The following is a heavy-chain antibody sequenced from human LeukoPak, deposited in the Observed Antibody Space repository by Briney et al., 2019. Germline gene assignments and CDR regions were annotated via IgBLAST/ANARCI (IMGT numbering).Heavy chain of an antibody. J-gene: IGHJ5*02. CDR2: ISSSSSYI. V-gene: IGHV3-21*01. Sequence: PGGSLRLSCAASGFTFSSYSMNWVRQAPGKGLEWVSSISSSSSYIYYADSVKGRFTISRDNAKNSLYLQMNSLRAEDTAVYYCARGLGSRVGSSGGSCYLWGQGTLVTVSS. CDR3: ARGLGSRVGSSGGSCYL. CDR1: GFTFSSYS. D-gene: IGHD2-15*01.